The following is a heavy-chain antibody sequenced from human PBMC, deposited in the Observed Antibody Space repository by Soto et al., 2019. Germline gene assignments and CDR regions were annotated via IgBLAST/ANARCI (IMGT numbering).Heavy chain of an antibody. J-gene: IGHJ3*02. CDR3: ARVVENAFDI. CDR1: GGSINNYY. D-gene: IGHD1-26*01. Sequence: TSETLSLTCTVSGGSINNYYWSWIRQPPGKGLEWIGYIYYSGATNYNPSLKSRVTISVDTSKNQFSLKLSSVTAADTAVYYCARVVENAFDIWGQGTMVTVS. CDR2: IYYSGAT. V-gene: IGHV4-59*12.